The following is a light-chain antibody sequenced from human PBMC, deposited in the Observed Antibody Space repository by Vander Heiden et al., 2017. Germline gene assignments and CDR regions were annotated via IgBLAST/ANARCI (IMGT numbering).Light chain of an antibody. CDR1: SSNIGAGYD. CDR3: QSYDTSLSGWV. J-gene: IGLJ3*02. Sequence: QSVLTQPPSVSGAPGPRVTISCTGSSSNIGAGYDVHWDHQLTGTAPKLLSYGDSNRPSGVPDRFSGSKSGTSASLAITGLQAEDEADYYCQSYDTSLSGWVFGGGTKLTVL. V-gene: IGLV1-40*01. CDR2: GDS.